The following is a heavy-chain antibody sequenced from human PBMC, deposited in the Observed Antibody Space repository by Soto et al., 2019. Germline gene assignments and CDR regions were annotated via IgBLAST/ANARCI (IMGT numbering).Heavy chain of an antibody. D-gene: IGHD4-17*01. Sequence: GGSLRLSCAASGFPFSSYDMHWVRQATGKGLEWVSAIGTAGDTYYPGSVKGRFTISRENAKNSLYLQMNSLRAGDTAVYYCARALNEEDRDYGDYATRGYFDYWGQGTLVTVSS. J-gene: IGHJ4*02. V-gene: IGHV3-13*01. CDR3: ARALNEEDRDYGDYATRGYFDY. CDR1: GFPFSSYD. CDR2: IGTAGDT.